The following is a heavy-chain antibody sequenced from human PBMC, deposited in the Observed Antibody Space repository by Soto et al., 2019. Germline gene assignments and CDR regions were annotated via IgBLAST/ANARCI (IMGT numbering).Heavy chain of an antibody. Sequence: QVLLVQSGAEMKQPGSSVSVSCRASGDSFTNYAFTWVRQAPGQGPEWLGGIILALGTPHYSQRFPGSLTITADESSSTVYMELGSLRLDDTAVYYCGRYCTNTKCRGGYYLDLWGQGTLLTVAS. CDR1: GDSFTNYA. CDR2: IILALGTP. J-gene: IGHJ5*02. D-gene: IGHD2-8*01. CDR3: GRYCTNTKCRGGYYLDL. V-gene: IGHV1-69*01.